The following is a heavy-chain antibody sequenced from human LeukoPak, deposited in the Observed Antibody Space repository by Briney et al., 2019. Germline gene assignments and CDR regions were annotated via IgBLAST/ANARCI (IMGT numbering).Heavy chain of an antibody. CDR3: ASEYCSGGSCYPTDAFDI. D-gene: IGHD2-15*01. J-gene: IGHJ3*02. V-gene: IGHV1-18*01. Sequence: ASVKVSCKASGYTFTSYGISWVRQAPGQGLEWMGWISAYNGNTNYAQKLQGRVTMTTDTSTTTAYMELRSLRSDDTAVYYCASEYCSGGSCYPTDAFDIWGQGTIVTVSS. CDR2: ISAYNGNT. CDR1: GYTFTSYG.